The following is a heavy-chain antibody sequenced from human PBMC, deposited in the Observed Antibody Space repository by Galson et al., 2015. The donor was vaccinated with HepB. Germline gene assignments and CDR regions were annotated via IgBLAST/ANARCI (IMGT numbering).Heavy chain of an antibody. V-gene: IGHV3-23*01. D-gene: IGHD3-22*01. CDR3: AKAPGYYDSSGYYLLYFDY. CDR2: ISGSGGST. J-gene: IGHJ4*02. CDR1: GFTFSSYA. Sequence: SLRLSCAASGFTFSSYAMGWVRQAPGKGLEWVSAISGSGGSTYYADSVKGRFTISRDNSKNTLYLQMNSLRAEDTAVYYCAKAPGYYDSSGYYLLYFDYWGQGTLVTVSS.